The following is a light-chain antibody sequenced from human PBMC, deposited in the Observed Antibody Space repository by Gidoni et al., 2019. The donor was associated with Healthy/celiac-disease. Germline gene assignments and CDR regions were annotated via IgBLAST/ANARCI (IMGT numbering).Light chain of an antibody. Sequence: EIVLTQSPGTMSLSPGDRATLSCRASQSVSSSYLAWYQQTPGQAPRLLIYGASSRATGIPDRFSGSGSGTDFTLTISRLEPEDFAVYYCQQYGSSLLLTFXGXTKVEIK. CDR3: QQYGSSLLLT. CDR1: QSVSSSY. CDR2: GAS. J-gene: IGKJ4*01. V-gene: IGKV3-20*01.